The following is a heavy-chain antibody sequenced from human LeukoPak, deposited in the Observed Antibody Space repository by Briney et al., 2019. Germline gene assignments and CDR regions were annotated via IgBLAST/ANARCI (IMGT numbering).Heavy chain of an antibody. Sequence: GGSLRLSCAASGFTVSRHYMSWARQAPGKGLEWVSVIYSGGTTYYADSVKGRFTISRDNSKNTLYLQMNSLRAEDTAVYYCASVLAGGSDAFEYWGQGTLVTVSS. CDR3: ASVLAGGSDAFEY. CDR2: IYSGGTT. D-gene: IGHD3-9*01. CDR1: GFTVSRHY. J-gene: IGHJ4*02. V-gene: IGHV3-66*01.